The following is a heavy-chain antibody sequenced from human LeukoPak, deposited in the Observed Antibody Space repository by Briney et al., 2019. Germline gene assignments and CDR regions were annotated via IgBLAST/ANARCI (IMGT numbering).Heavy chain of an antibody. J-gene: IGHJ3*02. Sequence: SETLSLTCTVSGGSIRSYYWSWIRLPPGKGLEWIGYIYYSGITKYNPSLKSRVTISVDTSRNQVSLKLNSVTAADTAVYYCARRQDYADYDLGAFNIWGQGTMVTVSS. CDR2: IYYSGIT. CDR3: ARRQDYADYDLGAFNI. D-gene: IGHD4-17*01. CDR1: GGSIRSYY. V-gene: IGHV4-59*01.